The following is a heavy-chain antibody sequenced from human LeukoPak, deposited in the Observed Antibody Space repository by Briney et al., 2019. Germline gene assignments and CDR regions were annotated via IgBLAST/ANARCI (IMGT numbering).Heavy chain of an antibody. D-gene: IGHD3-3*01. CDR1: GGSLGGYY. CDR3: ARQRVSIFGLFQNSFYP. Sequence: SETLSLTCAVYGGSLGGYYWSWIRQPPGQGLEWSREVNHSGGTNNNPSRKRRVTISLYTTKNQFFLMSRSVTAADTAVYYCARQRVSIFGLFQNSFYPWGQGTLVTVSS. CDR2: VNHSGGT. J-gene: IGHJ5*02. V-gene: IGHV4-34*01.